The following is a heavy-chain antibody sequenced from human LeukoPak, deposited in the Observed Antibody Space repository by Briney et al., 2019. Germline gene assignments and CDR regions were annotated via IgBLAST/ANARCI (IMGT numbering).Heavy chain of an antibody. CDR2: IRYDGSNK. CDR1: GFTFSSYG. CDR3: AGRYCSSTSCYSDY. Sequence: PGGSLRLSCAASGFTFSSYGMRWVRQAPGKGLEWVAFIRYDGSNKYYADSVKGRFTISRDNSKNTLCLQMNSLRAEDTAVYYCAGRYCSSTSCYSDYWGQGTLVTVSS. J-gene: IGHJ4*02. V-gene: IGHV3-30*02. D-gene: IGHD2-2*02.